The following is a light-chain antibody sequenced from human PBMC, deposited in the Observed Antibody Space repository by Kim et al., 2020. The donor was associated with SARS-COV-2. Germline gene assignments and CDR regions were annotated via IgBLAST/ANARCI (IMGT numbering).Light chain of an antibody. Sequence: VAPGERAPPACRASQSVSGSHLAWYQQKPGQAPRLLIYGASTRATGIPDRFSGSGSGTDFTLTISRLEPEDFAVFYCQKYGSTWTFGQGTKVDIK. CDR1: QSVSGSH. CDR3: QKYGSTWT. V-gene: IGKV3-20*01. CDR2: GAS. J-gene: IGKJ1*01.